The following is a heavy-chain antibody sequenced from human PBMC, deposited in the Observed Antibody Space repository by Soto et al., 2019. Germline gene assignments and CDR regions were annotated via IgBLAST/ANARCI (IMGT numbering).Heavy chain of an antibody. CDR1: GGSISSGVYY. CDR3: ARATYYFDSSGYQTSVFDY. CDR2: IYYSGGT. V-gene: IGHV4-31*03. Sequence: SETLSLTCTVSGGSISSGVYYWSWIRQHPGKGLEWIGYIYYSGGTYYNPSLKSRVTISVDTSKNQFSLKLSSVTDADTAVYYRARATYYFDSSGYQTSVFDYWGQGTLVTVSS. D-gene: IGHD3-22*01. J-gene: IGHJ4*02.